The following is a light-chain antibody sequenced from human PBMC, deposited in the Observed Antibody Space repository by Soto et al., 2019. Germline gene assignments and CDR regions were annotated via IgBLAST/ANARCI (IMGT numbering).Light chain of an antibody. V-gene: IGLV2-14*03. J-gene: IGLJ1*01. CDR2: DVS. CDR1: SSDVGGYNY. Sequence: QSALTQPASVSGSPGQSITISCTGTSSDVGGYNYVSWYQHHPGKAPKLMIYDVSDRPSGISDRFSASKSGNTASLTISGLQAGDEADYYCCSYSSGSTPWVFGTGTKVTVL. CDR3: CSYSSGSTPWV.